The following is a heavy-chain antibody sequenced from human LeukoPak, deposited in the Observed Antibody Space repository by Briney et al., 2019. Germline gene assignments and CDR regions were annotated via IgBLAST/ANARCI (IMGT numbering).Heavy chain of an antibody. V-gene: IGHV3-7*01. CDR3: ARVFGAGYSYY. Sequence: GGSLRLSCAASEFTFSSYWMSWVRQAPGKGLEWVASIKQDGSEKYYVDSVKGRVTISRDNAKNSLYLQMNSLRAEDTAVYYCARVFGAGYSYYWGQGTLVTVSS. D-gene: IGHD4/OR15-4a*01. CDR2: IKQDGSEK. J-gene: IGHJ4*02. CDR1: EFTFSSYW.